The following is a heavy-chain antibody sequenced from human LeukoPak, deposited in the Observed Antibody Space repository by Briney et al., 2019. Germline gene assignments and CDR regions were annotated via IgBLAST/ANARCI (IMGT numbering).Heavy chain of an antibody. CDR3: ASGILTGYPKYYYYGMDV. Sequence: ASVKVSCKASGYTFTSYAMHWVRQAPGQRLEWMGSINAGNGNTKYSQKFQGTVTITRDTSASTAYMELSSLRSEDTAVYYCASGILTGYPKYYYYGMDVWGKGTTVTVSS. D-gene: IGHD3-9*01. V-gene: IGHV1-3*01. J-gene: IGHJ6*04. CDR1: GYTFTSYA. CDR2: INAGNGNT.